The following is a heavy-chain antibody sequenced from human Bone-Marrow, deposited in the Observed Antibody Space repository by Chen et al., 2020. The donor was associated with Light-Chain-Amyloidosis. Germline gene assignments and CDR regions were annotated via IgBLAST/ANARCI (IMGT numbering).Heavy chain of an antibody. CDR1: GFSVSANY. Sequence: EVLLEESGGGLIQPGGSLRLSCAASGFSVSANYMSWVRQAPGKGLEWLSVIDDGGNKFYAESVRGRFTISRDNSKNTLSLEMNNLRAEDTAMYYCARGAIDYGDSLRFWGQGTLVTVSS. V-gene: IGHV3-53*01. CDR3: ARGAIDYGDSLRF. CDR2: IDDGGNK. J-gene: IGHJ4*02. D-gene: IGHD4-17*01.